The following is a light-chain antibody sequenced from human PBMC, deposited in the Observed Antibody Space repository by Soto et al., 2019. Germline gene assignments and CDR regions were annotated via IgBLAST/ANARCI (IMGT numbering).Light chain of an antibody. CDR3: SSYTSSITDV. J-gene: IGLJ1*01. V-gene: IGLV2-14*01. CDR2: DVS. CDR1: SRDIGAYDY. Sequence: QSVLTQPASVSGSPGQSVTISCTGTSRDIGAYDYVSWYQQHPGKAPKLIIYDVSNRPSGVSNRFSGSKSGNTASLIISGLQAEDESDYYCSSYTSSITDVFGPGTKLTVL.